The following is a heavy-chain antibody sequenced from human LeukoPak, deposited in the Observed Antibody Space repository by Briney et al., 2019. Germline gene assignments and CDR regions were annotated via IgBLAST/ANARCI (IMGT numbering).Heavy chain of an antibody. Sequence: PSQTLSLTCTVSGGSISSGDYYWSWIRQPPGKGLEWIGYIYYSGSTYYNPSLKSRVTISVDTSKNQFSLKLSSVTAADTAVYYCARAAPTVTTRYGSFDYWGQGTLVTVSS. V-gene: IGHV4-30-4*01. CDR1: GGSISSGDYY. CDR3: ARAAPTVTTRYGSFDY. J-gene: IGHJ4*02. D-gene: IGHD4-17*01. CDR2: IYYSGST.